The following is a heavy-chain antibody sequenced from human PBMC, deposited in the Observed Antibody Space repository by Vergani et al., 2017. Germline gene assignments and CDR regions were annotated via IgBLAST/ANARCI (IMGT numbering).Heavy chain of an antibody. D-gene: IGHD3-16*02. CDR2: ISSSSSYI. CDR1: GFTFSSYS. CDR3: AGGLSSRIAYYYYGMDV. Sequence: EVQLVESGGGLVKPGGSLRLSCAASGFTFSSYSMNWVRQAPGKGLEWVSSISSSSSYIYYADSVKGRFTISRDNAKNSLYLQMNSLRAEDTAVYYCAGGLSSRIAYYYYGMDVWGQGTTVTVSS. V-gene: IGHV3-21*01. J-gene: IGHJ6*02.